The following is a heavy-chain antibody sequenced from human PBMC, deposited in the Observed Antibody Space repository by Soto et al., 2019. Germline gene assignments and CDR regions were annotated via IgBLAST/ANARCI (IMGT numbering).Heavy chain of an antibody. J-gene: IGHJ4*02. CDR3: AGDFPGRDY. V-gene: IGHV4-59*01. Sequence: SETLSLTCTVSGGSLRSYYWSWIRQPPGKGLEWIGHLYYSGSTNYNPSLKGRVTISLDTSKNQFSLKLTSVTAADTAVYYWAGDFPGRDYWGQGTLVPVSS. CDR2: LYYSGST. CDR1: GGSLRSYY.